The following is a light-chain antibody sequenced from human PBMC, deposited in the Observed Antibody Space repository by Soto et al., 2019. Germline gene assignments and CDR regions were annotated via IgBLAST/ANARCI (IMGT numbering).Light chain of an antibody. CDR1: QSVSSN. J-gene: IGKJ2*01. CDR2: GSS. V-gene: IGKV3-15*01. Sequence: EIVMTQSPATLSVSPGEIATLSCRASQSVSSNFASYQQKPGQAPRLLIYGSSTRATGIPARFSVCGSGTDFTLTISSLQSEDFALDDCQQYNNWPYTFGQRTKLDIK. CDR3: QQYNNWPYT.